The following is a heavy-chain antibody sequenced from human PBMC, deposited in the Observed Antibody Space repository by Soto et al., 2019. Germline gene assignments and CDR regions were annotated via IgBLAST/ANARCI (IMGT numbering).Heavy chain of an antibody. CDR3: ARDILVAWGGPIRGGYYYMDV. CDR1: GYTFTSSG. CDR2: ISAYNGNT. Sequence: ASVKVSCKASGYTFTSSGISWVRQAPRQGLEWMGWISAYNGNTNYVQKLQGRVTMTTDTSTSTAYMELRSLRSDDTAVYYCARDILVAWGGPIRGGYYYMDVWGKGTKVTVSS. V-gene: IGHV1-18*01. J-gene: IGHJ6*03. D-gene: IGHD3-10*01.